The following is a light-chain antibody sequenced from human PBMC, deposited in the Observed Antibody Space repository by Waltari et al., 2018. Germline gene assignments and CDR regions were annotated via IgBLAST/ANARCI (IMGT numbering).Light chain of an antibody. CDR1: KIASNR. J-gene: IGLJ1*01. V-gene: IGLV3-21*03. CDR3: QVWDGSSDHYV. CDR2: DDY. Sequence: SYVLTQPPSVSVAPGKTARITCGGNKIASNRVPWYQQRPGQAPVLVVNDDYDRPSGIPERFSGSKSGNTATLTISGVEAGDEADYSCQVWDGSSDHYVFGTGTKVTVL.